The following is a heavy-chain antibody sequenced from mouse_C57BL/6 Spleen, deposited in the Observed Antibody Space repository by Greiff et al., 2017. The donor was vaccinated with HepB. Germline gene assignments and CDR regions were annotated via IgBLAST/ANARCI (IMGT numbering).Heavy chain of an antibody. V-gene: IGHV1-15*01. D-gene: IGHD2-4*01. J-gene: IGHJ2*01. CDR3: TRADDYFYFDY. CDR2: IDPETGGT. Sequence: VQLQQSGAELVRPGASVTLSCKASGYTFTDYEMHWVKQTPVHGLEWIGAIDPETGGTAYNQKFKGKAILTADKSSSTAYMELRSLTSEDSAVYYCTRADDYFYFDYWGQGTTLTVSS. CDR1: GYTFTDYE.